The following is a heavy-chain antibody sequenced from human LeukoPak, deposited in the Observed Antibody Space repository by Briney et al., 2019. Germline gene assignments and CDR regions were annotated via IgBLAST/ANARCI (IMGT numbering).Heavy chain of an antibody. CDR1: GGSISSGNW. CDR3: ARGGREDCGGDCYSYTYFDY. V-gene: IGHV4-4*02. Sequence: PSGTLSLTCAVSGGSISSGNWWSWVRQPPGKGLEWIGEIYHSESTNYNPSLQSRVTISVDRSKNQFSLKLTSVTAADTAVYYCARGGREDCGGDCYSYTYFDYWGQGTLVTVSS. CDR2: IYHSEST. D-gene: IGHD2-21*02. J-gene: IGHJ4*02.